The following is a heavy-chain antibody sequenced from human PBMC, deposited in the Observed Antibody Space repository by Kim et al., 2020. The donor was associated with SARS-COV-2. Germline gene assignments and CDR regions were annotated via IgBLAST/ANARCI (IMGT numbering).Heavy chain of an antibody. CDR2: ISGSGGRI. Sequence: GGSLRLSCAASGFPFGSYEMNWVRQAPGKGLEWVSYISGSGGRIYYADSLKGRFIISRDSAKNSLYLQMNSLRAEDTAVYYCARGERSSSWYTYGMDVWGQGTTVTFSS. J-gene: IGHJ6*02. V-gene: IGHV3-48*03. D-gene: IGHD6-13*01. CDR3: ARGERSSSWYTYGMDV. CDR1: GFPFGSYE.